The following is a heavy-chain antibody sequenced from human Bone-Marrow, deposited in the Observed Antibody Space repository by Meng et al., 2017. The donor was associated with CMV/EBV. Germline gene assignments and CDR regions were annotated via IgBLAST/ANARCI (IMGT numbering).Heavy chain of an antibody. V-gene: IGHV3-7*01. CDR1: GFTFSSYW. CDR2: IKQDGSEI. CDR3: VRNQQYVGWFDS. J-gene: IGHJ5*01. Sequence: GESLKISCAASGFTFSSYWMHWVRQAPGKGLEWVANIKQDGSEIYYVDSVKGRFTISRDNAKNSLYLQIHTLRAEDTAVYYCVRNQQYVGWFDSWGQGTLVTVSS. D-gene: IGHD4-11*01.